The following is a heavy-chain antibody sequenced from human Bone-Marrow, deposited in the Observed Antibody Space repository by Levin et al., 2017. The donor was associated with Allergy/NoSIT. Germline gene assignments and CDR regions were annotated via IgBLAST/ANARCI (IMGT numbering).Heavy chain of an antibody. D-gene: IGHD2-15*01. V-gene: IGHV3-23*01. Sequence: PGGSLRLSCAASGFTFTKHSMNWVRQAPGQGLEWVSGITAGGGTTFYADSVKGRFTISRDNSKNTLYLQMNSLRPEDTAVYYCAKDRTPLDTYYYGMDVWGQGTTVTVSS. J-gene: IGHJ6*02. CDR2: ITAGGGTT. CDR1: GFTFTKHS. CDR3: AKDRTPLDTYYYGMDV.